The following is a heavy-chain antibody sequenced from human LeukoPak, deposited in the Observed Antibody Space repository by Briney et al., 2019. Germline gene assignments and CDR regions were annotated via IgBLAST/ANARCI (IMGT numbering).Heavy chain of an antibody. CDR3: AKEGVATVAFDS. CDR1: GFTFDDFT. D-gene: IGHD4-23*01. J-gene: IGHJ4*02. V-gene: IGHV3-43*01. Sequence: GGSLRLSCTTSGFTFDDFTMHWVRQPPGKGLEWVSLISWDGGTRYYADSVKGRFTISRDNSKNSLYLQVNSLRTEDTALYYCAKEGVATVAFDSWGQGTLVTVSS. CDR2: ISWDGGTR.